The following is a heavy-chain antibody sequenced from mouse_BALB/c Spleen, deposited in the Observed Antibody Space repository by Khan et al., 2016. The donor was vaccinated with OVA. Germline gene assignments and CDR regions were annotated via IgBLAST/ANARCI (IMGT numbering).Heavy chain of an antibody. CDR2: IDPFSGGT. D-gene: IGHD2-2*01. CDR3: RRRGYVAWFTY. CDR1: GYSFTTYY. J-gene: IGHJ3*01. Sequence: VQLKESGPELMKPGASVKISCKASGYSFTTYYIHWMMQSHGKSLEWIGYIDPFSGGTTSNQKFKGKATLTVDRSSSTAYLHLRNLTSEDSAVFYYRRRGYVAWFTYWGQGTLVTVSS. V-gene: IGHV1S135*01.